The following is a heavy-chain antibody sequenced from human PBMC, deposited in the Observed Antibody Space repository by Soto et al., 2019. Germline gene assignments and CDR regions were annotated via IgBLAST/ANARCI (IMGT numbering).Heavy chain of an antibody. Sequence: QVQLVESAGGVVQPGRSLRLSCAASGFTFSSYGMHWVRQAPGKGLEWVAVISYDGSNKYYADSVKGRFTISRDNSKNTLYLQMNSLRAEDTAVYYCAKDGDGDGYNSWGQGTLVTVSS. J-gene: IGHJ4*02. CDR1: GFTFSSYG. CDR2: ISYDGSNK. CDR3: AKDGDGDGYNS. D-gene: IGHD5-12*01. V-gene: IGHV3-30*18.